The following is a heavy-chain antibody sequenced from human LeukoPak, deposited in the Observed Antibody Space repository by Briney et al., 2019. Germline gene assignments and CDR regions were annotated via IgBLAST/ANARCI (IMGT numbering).Heavy chain of an antibody. Sequence: PSETLSLTCAVSGYSISSGYYWGWIRQPPGKGLEWIGCIYHSGSTYYNPSLKSRVTISVDTSKNQFSLRLSSVTAADTAVYYCARANFFDYGGTYDYFDYWGKGTLVTVSS. V-gene: IGHV4-38-2*01. CDR3: ARANFFDYGGTYDYFDY. J-gene: IGHJ4*02. CDR2: IYHSGST. D-gene: IGHD4-23*01. CDR1: GYSISSGYY.